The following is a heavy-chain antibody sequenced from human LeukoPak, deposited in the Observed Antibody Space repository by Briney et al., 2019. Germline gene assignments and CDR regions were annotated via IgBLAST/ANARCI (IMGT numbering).Heavy chain of an antibody. V-gene: IGHV1-8*01. Sequence: ASVKVSCKASGYTFTSYDINWVRQATGQGLEWMGSMNPNSGNTGYAQKFQGGVTMTRNTSISTAYMELSSLRSEDTAVYYCARVREYDILTGYYSFDYWGQGTLVTASS. CDR2: MNPNSGNT. D-gene: IGHD3-9*01. CDR3: ARVREYDILTGYYSFDY. CDR1: GYTFTSYD. J-gene: IGHJ4*01.